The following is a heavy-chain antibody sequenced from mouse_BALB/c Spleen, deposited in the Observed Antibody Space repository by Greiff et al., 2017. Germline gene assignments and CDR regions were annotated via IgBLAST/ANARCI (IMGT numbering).Heavy chain of an antibody. V-gene: IGHV14-3*02. D-gene: IGHD2-1*01. CDR2: IDPANGNT. CDR3: ALYGNYDAMDY. Sequence: DVKLVESGAELVKPGASVKLSCTASGFNIKDTYMHWVKQRPEQGLEWIGRIDPANGNTKYDPKFQGKATITADTSSNTAYLQLSSLTSEDTAVYYCALYGNYDAMDYWGQGTSVTVSS. J-gene: IGHJ4*01. CDR1: GFNIKDTY.